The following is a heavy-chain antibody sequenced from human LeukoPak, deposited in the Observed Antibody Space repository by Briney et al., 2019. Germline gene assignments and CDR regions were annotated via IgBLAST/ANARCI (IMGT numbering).Heavy chain of an antibody. V-gene: IGHV1-46*01. Sequence: GASVKVSCKASGYTFTSYGISWVRQAPGQGLEWMGIINPSGGSTSYAQKFQGRVTMTRDMSTSTVYMELSSLRSEDTAVYYCARVTGYTIEDYFDYWGQGTLVTVSS. CDR3: ARVTGYTIEDYFDY. CDR1: GYTFTSYG. J-gene: IGHJ4*02. D-gene: IGHD3-9*01. CDR2: INPSGGST.